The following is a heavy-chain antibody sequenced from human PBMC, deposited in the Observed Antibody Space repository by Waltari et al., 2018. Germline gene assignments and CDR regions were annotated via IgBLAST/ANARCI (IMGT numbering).Heavy chain of an antibody. V-gene: IGHV1-2*02. CDR1: GYTFTGSF. J-gene: IGHJ4*02. CDR3: ARGEGTVTPIDY. D-gene: IGHD4-17*01. Sequence: QVQLVQSGAAVKKPGASVKVSCQASGYTFTGSFKLWGRQSPGQGLEWIGWINPNSGGTNYAQKFQGRFTMTRDTSISTAYMELSRLRSDDTAVYYCARGEGTVTPIDYWGQGTLVTVSS. CDR2: INPNSGGT.